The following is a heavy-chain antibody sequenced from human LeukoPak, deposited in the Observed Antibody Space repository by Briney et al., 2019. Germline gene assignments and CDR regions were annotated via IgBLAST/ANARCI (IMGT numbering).Heavy chain of an antibody. Sequence: AGSLRLSCAASGFTFSSYGMHWVRQAPGKGLEWVAVIWYDGSNKYYADSVKGRFTISRDNSKNTLYLQMNSLRAEDAAVYYCARDRIWFGEPHDAFDIWGQGTMVTVSS. V-gene: IGHV3-33*01. J-gene: IGHJ3*02. CDR1: GFTFSSYG. D-gene: IGHD3-10*01. CDR2: IWYDGSNK. CDR3: ARDRIWFGEPHDAFDI.